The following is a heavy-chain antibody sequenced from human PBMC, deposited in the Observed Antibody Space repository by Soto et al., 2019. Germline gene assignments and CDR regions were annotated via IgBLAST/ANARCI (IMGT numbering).Heavy chain of an antibody. J-gene: IGHJ6*02. CDR3: AREGVKGGYSGYLLSHYYYYGMAV. CDR2: IIPIFGTA. CDR1: GGTFSSYA. V-gene: IGHV1-69*01. Sequence: QVQLVQSGAEVKKPGSSVKVSCKASGGTFSSYAISWVRQAPGQGLEWMGGIIPIFGTANYAQKFQGRVTITADESTSTAYMELSSLRSEDTAVYYCAREGVKGGYSGYLLSHYYYYGMAVWGQGTTVTVSS. D-gene: IGHD5-12*01.